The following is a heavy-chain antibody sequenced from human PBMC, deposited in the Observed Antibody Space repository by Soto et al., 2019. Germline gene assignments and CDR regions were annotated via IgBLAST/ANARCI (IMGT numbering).Heavy chain of an antibody. CDR1: GFTFSSYA. J-gene: IGHJ5*02. Sequence: EVQLLESGGGLVQPGGSLRLSCAASGFTFSSYAMSWVRQAPGKGLEWVSAISGSGGSTYYADSVKGRFTISRDNSKNTLHLQMNSLRAKDTAVYYCAKDLGSSSSRWFDPWGQGTLVTVSS. D-gene: IGHD6-6*01. CDR2: ISGSGGST. V-gene: IGHV3-23*01. CDR3: AKDLGSSSSRWFDP.